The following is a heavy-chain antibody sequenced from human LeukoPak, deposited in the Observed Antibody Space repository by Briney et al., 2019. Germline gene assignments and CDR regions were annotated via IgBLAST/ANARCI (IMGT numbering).Heavy chain of an antibody. Sequence: GGSLRLSCAASGFTVSSTYMSWVRQAPGKGLEWVSLIYSGGSTYYADSVKGRFTISRDNSKNTLYLQMNSLRAGDTAVYYCARDRNYYDYFEYWGQGTLVTVSS. CDR2: IYSGGST. D-gene: IGHD3-10*01. J-gene: IGHJ4*02. V-gene: IGHV3-53*01. CDR1: GFTVSSTY. CDR3: ARDRNYYDYFEY.